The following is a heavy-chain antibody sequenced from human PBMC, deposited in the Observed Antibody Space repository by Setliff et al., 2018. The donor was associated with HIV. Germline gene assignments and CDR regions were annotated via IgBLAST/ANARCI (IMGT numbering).Heavy chain of an antibody. CDR2: IRSKAYGGTT. CDR3: TIHTGLDY. CDR1: GFTFGDYA. J-gene: IGHJ4*02. V-gene: IGHV3-49*04. D-gene: IGHD5-18*01. Sequence: GGSLRLSCTASGFTFGDYAMSWVRQAPGKGLEWVGFIRSKAYGGTTEYAASVKGRFTISRDDSKSIAYLQMNSLKTEDTAVYYCTIHTGLDYWGQGTLVTVSS.